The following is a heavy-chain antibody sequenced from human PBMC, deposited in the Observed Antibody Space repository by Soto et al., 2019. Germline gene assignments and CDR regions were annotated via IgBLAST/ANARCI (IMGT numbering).Heavy chain of an antibody. CDR1: GFTFDDYA. V-gene: IGHV3-9*01. D-gene: IGHD3-16*01. Sequence: EVQLVESGGGLVQPGRSLRLSCAASGFTFDDYAMHWVRQAPGKGLEWVSGISWNSGSIGYADSVKGRFTISRDNATNSLYLQMNILRAEDTALYYCAKSSTRGGVYYYGMDVWGQGTTVTVSS. J-gene: IGHJ6*02. CDR3: AKSSTRGGVYYYGMDV. CDR2: ISWNSGSI.